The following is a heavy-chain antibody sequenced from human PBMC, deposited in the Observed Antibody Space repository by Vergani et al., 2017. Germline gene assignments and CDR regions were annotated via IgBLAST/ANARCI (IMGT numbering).Heavy chain of an antibody. D-gene: IGHD6-19*01. CDR1: GFSFNSYW. J-gene: IGHJ6*02. CDR3: AKDISGWPEYYYYYYGMDV. CDR2: IKSDGSIT. Sequence: DVHLAESGGGFFQPGGSLRLSCSASGFSFNSYWMHWVRQVPGKGLLWVSRIKSDGSITAYADSVKGRFTISRDNAQNTLYLQMNSLRVEDTGVYYCAKDISGWPEYYYYYYGMDVWGQGTTVTVSS. V-gene: IGHV3-74*03.